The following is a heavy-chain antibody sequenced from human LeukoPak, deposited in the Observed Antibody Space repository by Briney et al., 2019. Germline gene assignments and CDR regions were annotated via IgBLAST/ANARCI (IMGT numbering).Heavy chain of an antibody. V-gene: IGHV3-23*01. Sequence: GGSLRLSCAASGFTFSSYAMYWVRQAPGKGLEWVSSISGGGGGTHYADSVKGRFTISRDNSKNTLYLQMNSLRAEDTAVYYCAKDPYDTGGWFDPWGQGTLVTVSS. CDR2: ISGGGGGT. CDR3: AKDPYDTGGWFDP. D-gene: IGHD3-22*01. J-gene: IGHJ5*02. CDR1: GFTFSSYA.